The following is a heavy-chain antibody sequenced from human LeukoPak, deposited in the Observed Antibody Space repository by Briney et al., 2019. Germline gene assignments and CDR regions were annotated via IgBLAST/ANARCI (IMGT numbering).Heavy chain of an antibody. CDR2: IYHSGST. D-gene: IGHD5-18*01. Sequence: PSETLSLTCAVSGGSISSSNWWSWVRPPPGKGLEWIGEIYHSGSTNYNPSLKSRVTISVDKSKDQFSLRLSSVTAADTAVYYCARGVYTYGHYYFDYWGQGTLVTVSS. V-gene: IGHV4-4*02. J-gene: IGHJ4*02. CDR1: GGSISSSNW. CDR3: ARGVYTYGHYYFDY.